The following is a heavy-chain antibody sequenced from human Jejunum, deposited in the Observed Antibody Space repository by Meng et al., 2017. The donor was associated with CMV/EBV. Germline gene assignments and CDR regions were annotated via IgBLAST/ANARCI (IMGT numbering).Heavy chain of an antibody. CDR3: ASPLGILGIVDL. V-gene: IGHV4-39*01. Sequence: RLPESGPGLVKPWETLSLACTVSGVSISSSIYSWVWIRQPPGKGLEWIGSIYYSGSTYYNPSLKSRVTISVDTSKNQFSLKLSSVTAADTAVYYCASPLGILGIVDLWGRGTLVTVSS. CDR1: GVSISSSIYS. CDR2: IYYSGST. J-gene: IGHJ2*01. D-gene: IGHD7-27*01.